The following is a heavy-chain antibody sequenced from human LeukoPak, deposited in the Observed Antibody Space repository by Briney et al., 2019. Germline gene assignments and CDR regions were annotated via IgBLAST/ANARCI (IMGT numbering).Heavy chain of an antibody. CDR3: ARVRGTEGEYFQH. D-gene: IGHD2-15*01. J-gene: IGHJ1*01. CDR1: GGSISSSGYY. CDR2: IYYSGGT. Sequence: SETVSLTCTVSGGSISSSGYYWGWIRQPPGKGLEWIGSIYYSGGTYYNPSLKSRVTISVDTSKNQFSLKLSSVTAADTAVYYCARVRGTEGEYFQHWGQGTLVTVSS. V-gene: IGHV4-39*07.